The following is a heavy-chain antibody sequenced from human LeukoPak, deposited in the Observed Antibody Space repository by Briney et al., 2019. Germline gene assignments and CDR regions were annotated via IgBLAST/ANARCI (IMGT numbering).Heavy chain of an antibody. Sequence: PSETLSLTCTISGGSISSYYWGWIRQPPGKGLEWIGRIYYSGSTYYNPSLKSRVTISVDTSKNQFSLKLSPVTAADTAVYYCARHPPIAAAEVGWFDPWGQGTLVTVSS. CDR3: ARHPPIAAAEVGWFDP. J-gene: IGHJ5*02. CDR1: GGSISSYY. D-gene: IGHD6-13*01. V-gene: IGHV4-39*01. CDR2: IYYSGST.